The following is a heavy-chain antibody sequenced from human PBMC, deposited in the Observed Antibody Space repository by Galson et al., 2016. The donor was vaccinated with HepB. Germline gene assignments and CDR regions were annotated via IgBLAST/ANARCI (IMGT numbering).Heavy chain of an antibody. CDR2: IYGNGNA. V-gene: IGHV3-53*01. Sequence: SLRLSCAASGFTVSSNYMSWVRQAPGKGLEWVSIIYGNGNANYADSVKGRFSISRENGKNSFYLQMNSLTAGDTGVYYCVRNYGSGRHFFYGIDVWGQGTTVTVSS. CDR1: GFTVSSNY. J-gene: IGHJ6*02. CDR3: VRNYGSGRHFFYGIDV. D-gene: IGHD3-10*01.